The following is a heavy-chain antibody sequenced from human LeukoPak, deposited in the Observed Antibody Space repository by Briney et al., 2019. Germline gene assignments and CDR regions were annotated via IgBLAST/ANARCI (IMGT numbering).Heavy chain of an antibody. Sequence: QPGGSLRLSCAASGFTFSNYEFNCVRQAPGKGLEWVSYISSSGRNIYYADSVKGRFTISRDNAKNSLYLQMNSLRAEDTAVYYCARDLVQLWSKDYWGQGTLVTVSS. D-gene: IGHD5-18*01. V-gene: IGHV3-48*03. CDR2: ISSSGRNI. CDR1: GFTFSNYE. J-gene: IGHJ4*02. CDR3: ARDLVQLWSKDY.